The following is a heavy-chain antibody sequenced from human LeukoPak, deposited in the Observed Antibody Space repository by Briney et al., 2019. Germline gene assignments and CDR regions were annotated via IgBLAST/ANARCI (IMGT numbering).Heavy chain of an antibody. Sequence: GGSLRLSCAASGFSFSSYGMHWVRQAPGKGLEWLAVISYDGSNKYYADSVKGRFTISRDNSKNTLYLQMNSLRAEDTAVYYCAMGKLGLLDYWGQGTLVTVSS. D-gene: IGHD7-27*01. J-gene: IGHJ4*02. CDR1: GFSFSSYG. V-gene: IGHV3-30*03. CDR3: AMGKLGLLDY. CDR2: ISYDGSNK.